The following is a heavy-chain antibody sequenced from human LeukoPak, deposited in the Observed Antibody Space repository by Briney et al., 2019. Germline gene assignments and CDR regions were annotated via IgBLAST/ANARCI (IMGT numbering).Heavy chain of an antibody. D-gene: IGHD6-13*01. CDR1: GYSFTSYW. J-gene: IGHJ3*02. Sequence: GESLKISCKGSGYSFTSYWIGWVRQMPGKGLEWMGIIHPGDSDTRYSPSFQGQVTISADKSISTAYLQWSSLKASDTAMYYCATTESQQLRAFDIWGQGTMVTVSS. CDR3: ATTESQQLRAFDI. V-gene: IGHV5-51*01. CDR2: IHPGDSDT.